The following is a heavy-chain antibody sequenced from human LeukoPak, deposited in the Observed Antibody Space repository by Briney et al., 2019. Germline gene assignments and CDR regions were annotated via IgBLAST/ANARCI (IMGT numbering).Heavy chain of an antibody. J-gene: IGHJ4*02. Sequence: PSETLSLTCTVSGGSISSYYWSWIREPPGKGLEWIGYIYYSGSTNYNPSLKSRVTISVDTSKNQFSLKLSSVTAADTAVYYCARHSAVAGRGTFDYWGQGTLVTVSS. CDR1: GGSISSYY. D-gene: IGHD6-19*01. CDR3: ARHSAVAGRGTFDY. V-gene: IGHV4-59*08. CDR2: IYYSGST.